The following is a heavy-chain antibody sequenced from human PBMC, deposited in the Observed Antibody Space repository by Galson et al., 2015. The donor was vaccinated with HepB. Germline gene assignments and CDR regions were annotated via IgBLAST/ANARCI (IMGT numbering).Heavy chain of an antibody. CDR3: ARYRAAAGKGCLDA. CDR1: GYTFKNYG. CDR2: ITAYSGNT. V-gene: IGHV1-18*01. J-gene: IGHJ5*02. D-gene: IGHD6-13*01. Sequence: SVKVSCKASGYTFKNYGISWARQAPGQGLEWVGWITAYSGNTYYAQKFQGRVTMTTDTTSSTAYMELRNLRSDDTAIYYCARYRAAAGKGCLDAWGQGTLVTVSS.